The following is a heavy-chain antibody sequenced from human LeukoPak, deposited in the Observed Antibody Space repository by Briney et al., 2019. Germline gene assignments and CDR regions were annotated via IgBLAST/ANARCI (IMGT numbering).Heavy chain of an antibody. V-gene: IGHV3-7*03. CDR2: IKQDRSEK. D-gene: IGHD3-9*01. CDR3: AKTQGRFYDILTGYSHYFDY. Sequence: QAGGSLRLSCAASGFTFSNYWMSWVRQAPGKGLEWVANIKQDRSEKYYVDSVKGRFTISRDNAKNSLYLQMNSLRAEDTAVYYCAKTQGRFYDILTGYSHYFDYWGQGTLVTVSS. CDR1: GFTFSNYW. J-gene: IGHJ4*02.